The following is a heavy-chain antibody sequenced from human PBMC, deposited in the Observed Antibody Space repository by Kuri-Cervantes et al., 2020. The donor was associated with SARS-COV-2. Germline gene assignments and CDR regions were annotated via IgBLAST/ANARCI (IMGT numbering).Heavy chain of an antibody. CDR1: GFTFSSYA. Sequence: LSLTCAASGFTFSSYAMSWVRQAPGKGLEWVSYIGLSDISIKYTDSVKGRFSISRDNAKNSVYLQMNSLRVEDTALYYCARDRGANGWFDYWGPGTLVTVSS. V-gene: IGHV3-48*03. J-gene: IGHJ4*02. CDR2: IGLSDISI. CDR3: ARDRGANGWFDY. D-gene: IGHD6-19*01.